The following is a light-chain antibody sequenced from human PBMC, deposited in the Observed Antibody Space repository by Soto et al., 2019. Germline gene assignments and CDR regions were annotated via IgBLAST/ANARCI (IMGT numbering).Light chain of an antibody. Sequence: EIVLTQSPGTLSLSPGERATLFCRASQSVASRNLAWYQQKSGQAPRLLMYGASSRAIHTPDRFSGSGSGTDFTLTISRLEPEDFAVYYCQQYGSSPRTFGQGTKVDIK. CDR1: QSVASRN. J-gene: IGKJ1*01. CDR3: QQYGSSPRT. CDR2: GAS. V-gene: IGKV3-20*01.